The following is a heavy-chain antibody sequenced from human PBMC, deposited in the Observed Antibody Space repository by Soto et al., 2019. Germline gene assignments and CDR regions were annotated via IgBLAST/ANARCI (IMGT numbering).Heavy chain of an antibody. J-gene: IGHJ4*02. CDR1: GGSISSYY. CDR2: IYNSGSN. V-gene: IGHV4-4*07. D-gene: IGHD4-17*01. Sequence: TSETLSLTCTVSGGSISSYYWSWIRQPSWKGLEWIGRIYNSGSNNYNPSLKSRVTMSVDTSKNQFSLKMSSVTAADTAVYYCARDNYGDFDYWGQGTMVTVSS. CDR3: ARDNYGDFDY.